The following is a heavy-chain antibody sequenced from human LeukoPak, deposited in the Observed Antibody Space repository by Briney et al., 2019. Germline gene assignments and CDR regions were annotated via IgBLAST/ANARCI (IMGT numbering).Heavy chain of an antibody. V-gene: IGHV5-51*01. CDR3: ARLVRGYASFDP. CDR1: GYLFTSYW. CDR2: IYPGDSDT. J-gene: IGHJ5*02. Sequence: GGPLQISCKGSGYLFTSYWIGWVRQMPGKGLEWMGIIYPGDSDTRYSPSFQGQVTISADKSNSTSSLQWSSLKASDTAMYYCARLVRGYASFDPWGQGTLVTVSS. D-gene: IGHD3-10*01.